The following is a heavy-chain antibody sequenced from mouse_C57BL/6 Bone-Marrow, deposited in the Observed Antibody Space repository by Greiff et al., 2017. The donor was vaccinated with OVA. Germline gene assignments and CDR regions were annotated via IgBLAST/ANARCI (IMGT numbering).Heavy chain of an antibody. V-gene: IGHV1-59*01. CDR2: IDPSGSYT. CDR1: GYTFTSYW. D-gene: IGHD2-2*01. Sequence: QVQLQQPGAELVRPGTSVKLSCKASGYTFTSYWMNWVKQRPGQGLEWIGEIDPSGSYTYYNQKFKGQATLSVDTSSSTVYMQLSSLTAEDSAVYYCARDGYVFAYWGQGTLVTVSA. CDR3: ARDGYVFAY. J-gene: IGHJ3*01.